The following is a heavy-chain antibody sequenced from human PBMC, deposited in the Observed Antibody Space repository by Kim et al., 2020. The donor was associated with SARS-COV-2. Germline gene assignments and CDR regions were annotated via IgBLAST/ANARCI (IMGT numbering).Heavy chain of an antibody. J-gene: IGHJ6*02. D-gene: IGHD3-10*01. Sequence: ASVKVSCKASGYTFTSYGISWVRQAPGQGLEWMGWISAYNGNTNYAQKLQGRVTMTTDTSTSTAYMELRSLRSDDTAVYYCARVGPHYYGSGSYALSYYYYGMDVWGQGTTVTVSS. CDR3: ARVGPHYYGSGSYALSYYYYGMDV. CDR1: GYTFTSYG. V-gene: IGHV1-18*01. CDR2: ISAYNGNT.